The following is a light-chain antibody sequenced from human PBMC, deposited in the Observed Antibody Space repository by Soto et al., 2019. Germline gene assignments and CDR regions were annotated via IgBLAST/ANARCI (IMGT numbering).Light chain of an antibody. CDR2: DVN. CDR3: CSYAGTYTYV. Sequence: QSALTQPRSVSASPGQSVAISCTGTSSDVGGYTYVSWYQQHPGKAPKLMIYDVNKRPSGVPDRFSGSKSGNTASLTISGLQADDEADYYCCSYAGTYTYVFGTGTKLTVL. CDR1: SSDVGGYTY. J-gene: IGLJ1*01. V-gene: IGLV2-11*01.